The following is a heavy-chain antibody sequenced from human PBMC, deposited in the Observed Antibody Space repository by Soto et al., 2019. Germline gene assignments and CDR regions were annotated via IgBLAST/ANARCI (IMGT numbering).Heavy chain of an antibody. J-gene: IGHJ4*02. CDR2: IYYSGST. Sequence: QVQLQESGPGLVKPSETLSLTCTVSGGSISSYYWSWIRQPPGKGLEWIGYIYYSGSTNYNPSLTSRVTISVDTSKNQFPLKLSSVTAADTDVYYCARGEERVATPSGYWGQGTLVTAPS. D-gene: IGHD2-15*01. CDR3: ARGEERVATPSGY. CDR1: GGSISSYY. V-gene: IGHV4-59*01.